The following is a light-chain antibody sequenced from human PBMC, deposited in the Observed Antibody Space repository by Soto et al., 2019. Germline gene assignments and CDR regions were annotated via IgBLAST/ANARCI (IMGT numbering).Light chain of an antibody. CDR2: EVS. Sequence: QSALTQPASVSGSPGQSITISCSGTSSDVGGYNSVSWYQQHPDKAPKLMIYEVSYRPSGVSNRFSGSKSVNTATLTISGLQAEDEADYYCSSYTTSSTRVFGTGTKVTVL. CDR3: SSYTTSSTRV. CDR1: SSDVGGYNS. V-gene: IGLV2-14*03. J-gene: IGLJ1*01.